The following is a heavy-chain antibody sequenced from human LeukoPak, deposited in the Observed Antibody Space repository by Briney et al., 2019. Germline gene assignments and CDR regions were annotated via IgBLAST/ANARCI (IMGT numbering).Heavy chain of an antibody. CDR2: IFSDGST. D-gene: IGHD3-22*01. CDR3: AREGSGYSDPSGYNFDH. V-gene: IGHV1-46*01. Sequence: GASVKVSCKASGYTFTNYYIHWVRQAPGQGFEWMSIIFSDGSTSYAQKFQGRVTMTRDTSTSTVYMELTSLTSQDTAVYYCAREGSGYSDPSGYNFDHWGQGTLVTVSS. CDR1: GYTFTNYY. J-gene: IGHJ4*02.